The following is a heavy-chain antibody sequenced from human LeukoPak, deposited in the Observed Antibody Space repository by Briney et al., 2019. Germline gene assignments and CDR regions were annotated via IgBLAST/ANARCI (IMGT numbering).Heavy chain of an antibody. CDR3: AKDGSRWNYGGAYFDY. V-gene: IGHV3-30*18. D-gene: IGHD4-23*01. Sequence: GGSLRLSCAASGFTFSSYGMHWVRQAPGKGLEWVAVISYDGSNKYYADSVKGRFTISRDNSKNTLYLQMNSLRAEDTAVYYCAKDGSRWNYGGAYFDYWGQGTLVTVSS. CDR2: ISYDGSNK. CDR1: GFTFSSYG. J-gene: IGHJ4*02.